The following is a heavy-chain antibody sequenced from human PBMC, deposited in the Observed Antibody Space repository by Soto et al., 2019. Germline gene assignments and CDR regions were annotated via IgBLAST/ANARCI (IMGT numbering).Heavy chain of an antibody. J-gene: IGHJ5*02. V-gene: IGHV4-4*07. D-gene: IGHD3-22*01. CDR3: ARDQGEYYYDSSGYYSRWFDP. CDR1: GGSISSYC. Sequence: NPSETLSLTCTVSGGSISSYCWSWIRQPAGKGLEWMGRTYTSGSPNYNPSRKNRVTMSVDTSKNQFSRKLSSVTAADTAVYYCARDQGEYYYDSSGYYSRWFDPWGQGTLATVSS. CDR2: TYTSGSP.